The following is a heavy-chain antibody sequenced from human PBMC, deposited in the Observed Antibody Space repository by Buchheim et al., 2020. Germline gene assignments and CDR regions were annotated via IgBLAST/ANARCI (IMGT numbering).Heavy chain of an antibody. CDR1: GYTFSDYY. V-gene: IGHV1-2*02. D-gene: IGHD2-2*01. Sequence: QGQLVQSGAEVKKPGASVKVSCKASGYTFSDYYVHWVRQAPGQGLEWMGWVDPNSGSTKYVQKFHGRVTMTSDTSLSPAYMDLRRLRSDDTAVYYCARDGGETSSYFDYWGPGTL. J-gene: IGHJ4*02. CDR2: VDPNSGST. CDR3: ARDGGETSSYFDY.